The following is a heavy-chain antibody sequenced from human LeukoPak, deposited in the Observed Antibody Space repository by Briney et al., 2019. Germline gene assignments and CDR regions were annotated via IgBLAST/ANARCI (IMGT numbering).Heavy chain of an antibody. V-gene: IGHV4-59*08. D-gene: IGHD5-12*01. CDR3: ARRGAYSGNDLAWCFDL. CDR1: GGFISSYY. J-gene: IGHJ2*01. CDR2: IYYSGST. Sequence: SETLSLTCTVSGGFISSYYWSWIRQPPGKGLEWIGYIYYSGSTSYNPSLKSRVTMSADTSKNQFSLRLSSVTAADTAVYYCARRGAYSGNDLAWCFDLWGRGTLVTVSS.